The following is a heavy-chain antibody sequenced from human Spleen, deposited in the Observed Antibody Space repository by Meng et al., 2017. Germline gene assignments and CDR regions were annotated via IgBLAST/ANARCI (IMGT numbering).Heavy chain of an antibody. J-gene: IGHJ4*02. V-gene: IGHV1-46*01. CDR1: GHTFTSYY. CDR3: ATRGNPYLNC. CDR2: ISPSGDSA. Sequence: QVLLVQSGAEVKKPGASVKVSCKASGHTFTSYYVHWVRQAPRQGLEWMGIISPSGDSASYTENFQGRVTITWDTSTSTVYMELSSLKSEDTALYYCATRGNPYLNCWGQGTLVTVSS.